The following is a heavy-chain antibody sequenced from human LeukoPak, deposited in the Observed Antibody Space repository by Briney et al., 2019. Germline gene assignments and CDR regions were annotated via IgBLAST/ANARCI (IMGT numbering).Heavy chain of an antibody. Sequence: SETLSLTCTVSGGSISSSSYYWGWIRQPPGKGLEWIGSIYHSGSTYYNPSLKSRVTISVDTSKNQFSLKLSSVTAADTAVYYCARDEYSSSWYGSGTRIGFDPWGQGTLVTVSS. CDR1: GGSISSSSYY. CDR3: ARDEYSSSWYGSGTRIGFDP. D-gene: IGHD6-13*01. J-gene: IGHJ5*02. CDR2: IYHSGST. V-gene: IGHV4-39*07.